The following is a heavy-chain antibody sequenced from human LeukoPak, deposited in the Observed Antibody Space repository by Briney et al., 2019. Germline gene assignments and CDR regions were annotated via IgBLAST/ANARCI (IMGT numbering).Heavy chain of an antibody. J-gene: IGHJ6*03. Sequence: SETLSLTCTVSGGSISSGSYYWSWIRQPAGKGLEWIGRIYTSGSTNYNPSHKSRVTISVDTSKNQFSLKLSSVTAADTAVYYCARASPMDVWGKGTTVTVSS. CDR1: GGSISSGSYY. CDR2: IYTSGST. V-gene: IGHV4-61*02. CDR3: ARASPMDV.